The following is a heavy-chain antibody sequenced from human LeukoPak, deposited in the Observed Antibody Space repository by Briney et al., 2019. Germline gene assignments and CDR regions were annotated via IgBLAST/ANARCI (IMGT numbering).Heavy chain of an antibody. CDR1: GYTFTSCD. J-gene: IGHJ6*02. CDR3: ARVRGGGPYDFWSGYRYGMDV. V-gene: IGHV1-8*01. Sequence: GASVKVSCKASGYTFTSCDINWVRQATGQGLEWMGWMNPNSGNTGYAQKFQGRVTMTRNTSISTAYMELSSLRSEDTAVYYCARVRGGGPYDFWSGYRYGMDVWGQGTTVTVSS. CDR2: MNPNSGNT. D-gene: IGHD3-3*01.